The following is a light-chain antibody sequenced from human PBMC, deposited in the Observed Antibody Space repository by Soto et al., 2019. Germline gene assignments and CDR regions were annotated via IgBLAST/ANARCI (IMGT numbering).Light chain of an antibody. CDR2: DAS. V-gene: IGKV3-11*01. CDR3: QQRSNWLT. CDR1: QSVSSY. J-gene: IGKJ4*01. Sequence: EIVLTQSPATLSLSPGERATLSCRASQSVSSYLAWYQQKPGQAPRLLIYDASNRATGIPARFSGSGSGTALTLTISSLEPEDFAVYYCQQRSNWLTFGGGTKVEIK.